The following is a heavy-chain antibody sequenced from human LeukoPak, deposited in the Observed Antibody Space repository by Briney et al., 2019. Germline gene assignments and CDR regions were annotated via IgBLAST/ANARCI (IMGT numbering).Heavy chain of an antibody. V-gene: IGHV3-11*04. Sequence: PGGSLRLSCAASGFTFSDSHMTWIPQAPGKGLEWVSYISSSGRTTYYADSVKGRVTISRDNAKNSLYLQMNSLRAEDTAMYYCARDRPGTVTTFDYWGQGTLVTVSS. D-gene: IGHD4-17*01. J-gene: IGHJ4*02. CDR3: ARDRPGTVTTFDY. CDR1: GFTFSDSH. CDR2: ISSSGRTT.